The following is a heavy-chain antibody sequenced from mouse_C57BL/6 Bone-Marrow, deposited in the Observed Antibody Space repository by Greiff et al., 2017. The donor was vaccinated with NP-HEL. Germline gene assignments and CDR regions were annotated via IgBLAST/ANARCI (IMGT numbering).Heavy chain of an antibody. V-gene: IGHV10-1*01. Sequence: VQLQQSGGGLVQPKGSLKLSCAASGFSFNTYAMNWVRQAPGKGLEWVARIRSKSNNYATYYADSVKDRLTISRDDSESMLYLQMNNLKTEDTAMYYCVRPASYYYGSSYWGQGTTLTVSS. J-gene: IGHJ2*01. CDR2: IRSKSNNYAT. CDR3: VRPASYYYGSSY. CDR1: GFSFNTYA. D-gene: IGHD1-1*01.